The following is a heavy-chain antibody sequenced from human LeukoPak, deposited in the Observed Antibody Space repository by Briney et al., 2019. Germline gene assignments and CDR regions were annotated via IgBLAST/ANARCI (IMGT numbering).Heavy chain of an antibody. Sequence: SMKVSCKASGGTFSSYAISWVGQAPGQGLEWMGGTIPIFGTANYAQKFQGRVTITADESTSTAYMELSSLRSEDTAVYYCARVRRKWELPEFDPWGQGTQVTVSS. D-gene: IGHD1-26*01. J-gene: IGHJ5*02. CDR1: GGTFSSYA. CDR3: ARVRRKWELPEFDP. CDR2: TIPIFGTA. V-gene: IGHV1-69*13.